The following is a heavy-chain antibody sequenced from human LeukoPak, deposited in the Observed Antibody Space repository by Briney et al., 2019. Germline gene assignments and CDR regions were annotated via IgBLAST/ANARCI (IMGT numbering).Heavy chain of an antibody. CDR1: GFTFSSYW. V-gene: IGHV3-74*01. CDR3: ASWEVPAVMPQDY. CDR2: INSDGSST. D-gene: IGHD2-2*01. Sequence: GGSLRLSCAASGFTFSSYWMHWVRQAPGKGLVWVSRINSDGSSTSYADSVKGRFTISRDNTKNTLYLQMNSLRAEDTAVYYCASWEVPAVMPQDYWGQGTLVTVSS. J-gene: IGHJ4*02.